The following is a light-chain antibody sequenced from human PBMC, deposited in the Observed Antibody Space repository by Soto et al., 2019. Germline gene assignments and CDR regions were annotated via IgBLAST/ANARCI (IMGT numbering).Light chain of an antibody. V-gene: IGLV1-40*01. CDR3: QSYDNILSGYV. J-gene: IGLJ1*01. Sequence: QSVLTQLPSVSGAPGQRVTISCTGSSSNIGAGYDVHWYQQLPGTAPKLLIYGNSNRPSGVPDRISGSKSGTSASLAITGLQAEDEADYYCQSYDNILSGYVFGTGTKLTVL. CDR1: SSNIGAGYD. CDR2: GNS.